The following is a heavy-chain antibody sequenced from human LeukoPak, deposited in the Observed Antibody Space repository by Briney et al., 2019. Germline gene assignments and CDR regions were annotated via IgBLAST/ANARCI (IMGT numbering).Heavy chain of an antibody. Sequence: TGGSLRLSCAASGFTFSSYWMHWVRQTPGKGLEWVSRINGDGSTTNYADSVKGRFTISRDNAKNTLYLQMTSLRAEDAAVYYCARDLTSGFVPCAYWGQGTLVTVSS. CDR1: GFTFSSYW. J-gene: IGHJ4*02. D-gene: IGHD1-1*01. CDR3: ARDLTSGFVPCAY. CDR2: INGDGSTT. V-gene: IGHV3-74*01.